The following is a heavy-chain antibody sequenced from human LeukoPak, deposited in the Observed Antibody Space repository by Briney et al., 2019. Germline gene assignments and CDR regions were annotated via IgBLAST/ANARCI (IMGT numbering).Heavy chain of an antibody. CDR1: GGSISSSNW. J-gene: IGHJ6*03. CDR3: ARVGKRMAAAGDYYFYMDV. V-gene: IGHV4-4*02. D-gene: IGHD6-13*01. CDR2: IYHSGST. Sequence: SETLSLTCAVSGGSISSSNWWSWVRQPPGKGLEWIGEIYHSGSTNYNPSLKSRVTISVDKSKNQFSLKLSSVTPEDTAVYYCARVGKRMAAAGDYYFYMDVWGKGTTVTISS.